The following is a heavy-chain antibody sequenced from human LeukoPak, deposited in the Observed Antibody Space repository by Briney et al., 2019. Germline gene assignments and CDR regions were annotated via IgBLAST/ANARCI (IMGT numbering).Heavy chain of an antibody. V-gene: IGHV1-18*01. J-gene: IGHJ5*01. D-gene: IGHD3-10*01. Sequence: ASVKVSCKASGYTFTSYGISWVRQAPGQGVEGMGWISAYNGNTNYAQKLHGRVTMTTDTSTTTAYMELRSLRSDDTAVYYCAGVGELWFAELFWWFDSWGQGTLVTVSS. CDR2: ISAYNGNT. CDR3: AGVGELWFAELFWWFDS. CDR1: GYTFTSYG.